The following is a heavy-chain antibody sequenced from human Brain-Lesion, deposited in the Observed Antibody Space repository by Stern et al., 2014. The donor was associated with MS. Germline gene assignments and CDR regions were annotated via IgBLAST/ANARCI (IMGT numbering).Heavy chain of an antibody. CDR1: GFTVSSTY. J-gene: IGHJ6*02. V-gene: IGHV3-53*01. CDR2: QYSGGAT. Sequence: EVQLVESGGGLMQPGGSLRLSCVASGFTVSSTYMSWVRQAPGKGLEWVAVQYSGGATRYGDSVKGRFTISRDTSKNTLYLQMDSLRADDTAVYYCARYCSGGSCYFHGLDVWGQGTTVTVSS. D-gene: IGHD2-15*01. CDR3: ARYCSGGSCYFHGLDV.